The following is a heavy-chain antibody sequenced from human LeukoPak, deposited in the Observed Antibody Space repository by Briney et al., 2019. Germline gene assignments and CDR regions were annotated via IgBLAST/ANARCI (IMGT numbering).Heavy chain of an antibody. V-gene: IGHV3-11*01. D-gene: IGHD3-10*01. CDR1: GFTFSDYY. CDR2: ISSSGSTI. J-gene: IGHJ4*02. CDR3: ARVRLMVRGVIRPPYFDY. Sequence: NPGGSPRLSCAASGFTFSDYYMSWIRQAPGKGLEWVSYISSSGSTIYYADSVKGRFTISRDNAKNSLYLQMNSLRAEDTAVYYCARVRLMVRGVIRPPYFDYWGQGTLVTVSS.